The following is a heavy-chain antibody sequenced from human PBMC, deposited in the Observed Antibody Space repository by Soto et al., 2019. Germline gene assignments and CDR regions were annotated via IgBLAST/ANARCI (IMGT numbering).Heavy chain of an antibody. CDR2: ISGSGDST. Sequence: EVQLLESGGGLVQPGGSLRLSCAASGFTFSSYAMSWVRQAPGKVLEWVSIISGSGDSTYYADSVKGRFTISRDNSKNTLYLQMNILRSEDTAVYYCAKRTTGWYFDLWGRGTLVTVSS. V-gene: IGHV3-23*01. J-gene: IGHJ2*01. CDR3: AKRTTGWYFDL. CDR1: GFTFSSYA.